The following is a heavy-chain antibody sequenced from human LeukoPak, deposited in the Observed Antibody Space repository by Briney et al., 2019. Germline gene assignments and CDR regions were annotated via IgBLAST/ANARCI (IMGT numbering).Heavy chain of an antibody. Sequence: SGGSLRLSCVASGFMFSSYWMNWVRQAPGKGLVWVSRINSDGSSTSYADSVKGRFTISRDNAKNTLFLQMNSLRAEATAVYYCARGPGAFDIWGQGTMVTVSS. CDR1: GFMFSSYW. V-gene: IGHV3-74*01. J-gene: IGHJ3*02. CDR2: INSDGSST. D-gene: IGHD2-2*01. CDR3: ARGPGAFDI.